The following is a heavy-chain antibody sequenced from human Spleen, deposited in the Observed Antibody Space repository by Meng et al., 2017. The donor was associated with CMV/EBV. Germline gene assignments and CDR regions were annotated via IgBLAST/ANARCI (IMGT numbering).Heavy chain of an antibody. CDR1: GFTFDDYA. J-gene: IGHJ2*01. D-gene: IGHD3-22*01. V-gene: IGHV3-9*01. CDR3: ASYDRRVNFDL. Sequence: SLKISCAASGFTFDDYAMHWVRQAPGKGLEWVSAISWNSGGIGYADSVKGRFTISRDNAKNSLYLQMNSLRAEDTAVYYCASYDRRVNFDLWGRGTLVTVSS. CDR2: ISWNSGGI.